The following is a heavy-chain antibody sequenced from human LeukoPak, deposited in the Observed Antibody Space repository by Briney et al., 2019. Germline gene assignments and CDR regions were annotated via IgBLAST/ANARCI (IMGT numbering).Heavy chain of an antibody. V-gene: IGHV3-21*04. J-gene: IGHJ4*02. CDR2: ISSSSSYI. Sequence: GGSLRLSCAASGFTFSSYRMNWVRQAPGKGLEWVSSISSSSSYIYYADSVKGRFTISRDNAKNSLYLQMNSLRAEDTAVYYCAKEMIGEPLWEYWGQGTLVTVSS. CDR3: AKEMIGEPLWEY. CDR1: GFTFSSYR. D-gene: IGHD3-10*02.